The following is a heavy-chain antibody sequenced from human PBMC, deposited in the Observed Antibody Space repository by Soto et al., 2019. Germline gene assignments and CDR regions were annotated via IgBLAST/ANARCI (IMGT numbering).Heavy chain of an antibody. J-gene: IGHJ4*02. CDR2: IIPIFGTA. V-gene: IGHV1-69*01. CDR1: GGTFSSYA. Sequence: QVQLVQSGAEVKKPGSSVKVSCKASGGTFSSYAISWVRQAPGQGLEWMGGIIPIFGTANYAQKFQGRVTITADESTSTAYMELSSLRSEATALYYCARNSPLAARPGLFDYWGQGTLVTVSS. D-gene: IGHD6-6*01. CDR3: ARNSPLAARPGLFDY.